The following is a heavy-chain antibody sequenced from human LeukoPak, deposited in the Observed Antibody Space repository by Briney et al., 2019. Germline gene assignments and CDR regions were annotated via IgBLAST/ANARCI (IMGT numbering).Heavy chain of an antibody. CDR1: GGSFSGYY. D-gene: IGHD3-16*02. V-gene: IGHV4-34*01. J-gene: IGHJ4*02. CDR2: INHSGST. Sequence: PSETLSLTCAVYGGSFSGYYWSWIRQPPGKGLEWIGEINHSGSTNYNPSLRSRVTISVDTSKNQFSLKLSSVTAADTAVYYCARAPSYYDYVWGSYRSTFDYWGQGTLVTVSS. CDR3: ARAPSYYDYVWGSYRSTFDY.